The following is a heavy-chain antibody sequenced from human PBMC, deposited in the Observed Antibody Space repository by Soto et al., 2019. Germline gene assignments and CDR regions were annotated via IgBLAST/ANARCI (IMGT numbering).Heavy chain of an antibody. J-gene: IGHJ4*02. CDR3: AKGRSSMIVVVMDY. CDR2: ITWNSGHI. CDR1: GLNFDDSA. D-gene: IGHD3-22*01. V-gene: IGHV3-9*01. Sequence: EVQLVESGGALVQPGRSLRLSCVASGLNFDDSAMNWVRQVPGKGLEWVSGITWNSGHILYADSVKGRFTISRDNAKKSLYLELNSLRPEDTDLYYCAKGRSSMIVVVMDYWGQGGPVTV.